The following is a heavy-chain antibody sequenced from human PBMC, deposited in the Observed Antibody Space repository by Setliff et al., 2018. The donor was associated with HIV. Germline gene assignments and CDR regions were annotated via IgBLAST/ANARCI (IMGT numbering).Heavy chain of an antibody. Sequence: SETLSLTCAVYGGSFSGYSWSWIRQPPGKGLGWIGYIYYTGSTHDNPSLKGRLSMSTSENQFSLKLTSVTAADTAVYYCATTRIRLIRGAVISNLPTTHFDYWGPGSLVTVSS. CDR1: GGSFSGYS. J-gene: IGHJ4*02. CDR2: IYYTGST. CDR3: ATTRIRLIRGAVISNLPTTHFDY. V-gene: IGHV4-34*10. D-gene: IGHD3-10*01.